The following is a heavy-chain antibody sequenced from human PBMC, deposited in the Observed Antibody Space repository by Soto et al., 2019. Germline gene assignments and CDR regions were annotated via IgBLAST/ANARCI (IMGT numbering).Heavy chain of an antibody. J-gene: IGHJ4*02. D-gene: IGHD3-22*01. V-gene: IGHV1-46*01. CDR3: AREMTRYYNKSGSYWEDY. CDR1: GYTFTNYE. Sequence: GASVKVSCKASGYTFTNYEIHWVRQAPEQGLEWMGIINPLGGSTTYAPKFQGRVTMTRDTSTSTVYMELRSLRSEDSAVYYCAREMTRYYNKSGSYWEDYWGQGTLVTVSS. CDR2: INPLGGST.